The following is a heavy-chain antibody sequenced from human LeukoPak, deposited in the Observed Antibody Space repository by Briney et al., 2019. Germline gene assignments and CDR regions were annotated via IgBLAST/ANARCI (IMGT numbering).Heavy chain of an antibody. D-gene: IGHD6-13*01. Sequence: PGGSLRLSCAASGFTFSSYAMSWVRQAPGKGLEWVSAISGSGGSTYYADSVKGRFTISRDNSKNTLYLQMNSLRAEDTAVYYCATDPLSSWYDLGFDYRGQGTLVTVSS. CDR3: ATDPLSSWYDLGFDY. CDR2: ISGSGGST. CDR1: GFTFSSYA. J-gene: IGHJ4*02. V-gene: IGHV3-23*01.